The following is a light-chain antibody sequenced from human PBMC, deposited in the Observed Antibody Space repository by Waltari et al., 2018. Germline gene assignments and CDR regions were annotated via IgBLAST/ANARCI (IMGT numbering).Light chain of an antibody. Sequence: QSALTQPASVSGSPGQSITISCSGTDSDVGAYDFVSWYQQHPGKAPHLISYEVSNRPAGISKRFSASKSGNTASLTISGLQAEDEADYYCSSYTTSSAPGVFGTGTRVTVL. CDR3: SSYTTSSAPGV. J-gene: IGLJ1*01. CDR2: EVS. CDR1: DSDVGAYDF. V-gene: IGLV2-14*01.